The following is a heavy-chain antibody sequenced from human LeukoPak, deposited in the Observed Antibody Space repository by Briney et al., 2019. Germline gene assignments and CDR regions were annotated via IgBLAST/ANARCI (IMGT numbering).Heavy chain of an antibody. CDR2: ISAYNGNT. V-gene: IGHV1-18*04. CDR1: GYTFTSYG. D-gene: IGHD2-15*01. J-gene: IGHJ5*02. Sequence: ASVKVSCKASGYTFTSYGISWVRQAPGQGLEWMGWISAYNGNTNYAQKLQGGVTMTTDTSTSTAYMELRSLRSDDTAVYYCARFVGYCSGGSCERFDPWGQGTLVTVSS. CDR3: ARFVGYCSGGSCERFDP.